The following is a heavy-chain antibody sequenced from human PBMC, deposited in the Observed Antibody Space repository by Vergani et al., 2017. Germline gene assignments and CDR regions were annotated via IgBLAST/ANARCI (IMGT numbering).Heavy chain of an antibody. Sequence: EVQLEESGGGLVLPGRSLRLSCVASVFTSAGYAMHLVRQAPGKGLEWVSGISWNSNSIGYADSVKDRFTISRDNAKNSLYLQMNRLRAEDTALYYCAKDLGTSSGGGWFDPWGQGTLVSVSS. D-gene: IGHD6-6*01. CDR3: AKDLGTSSGGGWFDP. J-gene: IGHJ5*02. CDR2: ISWNSNSI. CDR1: VFTSAGYA. V-gene: IGHV3-9*02.